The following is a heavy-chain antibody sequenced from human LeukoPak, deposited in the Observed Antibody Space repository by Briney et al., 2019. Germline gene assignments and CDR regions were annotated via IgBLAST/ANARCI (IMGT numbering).Heavy chain of an antibody. V-gene: IGHV4-30-4*07. CDR3: ARGGDYSSFDY. J-gene: IGHJ4*02. CDR1: GGSISSGGYS. Sequence: PSETLSLTCAVSGGSISSGGYSWSWIRQPPGKGLEWIGYIYYSGSTYYNPSLKSRVTISVDTSKNQFSLKLSSVTAADTAVYYCARGGDYSSFDYWGQGTLVTVSS. CDR2: IYYSGST. D-gene: IGHD4-11*01.